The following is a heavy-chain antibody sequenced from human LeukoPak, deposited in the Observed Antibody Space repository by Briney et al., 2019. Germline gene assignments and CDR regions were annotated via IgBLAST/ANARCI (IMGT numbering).Heavy chain of an antibody. CDR1: GYTFTSYG. Sequence: ASVKVSCKASGYTFTSYGISWVRQAPGQGLEWMGWISAYNGNTNYAQKFQGRVTMTRDTSISTTYMELSRLRSDDGAVYYCARGQQQLVPFDYWGQGTLVTSPQ. D-gene: IGHD6-13*01. CDR2: ISAYNGNT. J-gene: IGHJ4*02. V-gene: IGHV1-18*01. CDR3: ARGQQQLVPFDY.